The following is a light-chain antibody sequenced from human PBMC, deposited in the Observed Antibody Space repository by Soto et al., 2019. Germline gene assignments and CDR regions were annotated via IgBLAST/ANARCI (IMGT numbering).Light chain of an antibody. CDR2: KAS. Sequence: DIQMTQSPSSVSASVGDRVTIACRASQSISVWLAWYQQKAGKAPNLLIYKASRLESGVPSRFSGSGSGTDFTLTINSLQPEDFASYFCQHTFNSPPWTFGQGTKVDIK. CDR3: QHTFNSPPWT. CDR1: QSISVW. J-gene: IGKJ1*01. V-gene: IGKV1-5*03.